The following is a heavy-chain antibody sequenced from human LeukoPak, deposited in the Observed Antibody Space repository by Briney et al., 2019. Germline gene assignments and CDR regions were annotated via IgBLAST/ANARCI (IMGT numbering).Heavy chain of an antibody. J-gene: IGHJ4*02. V-gene: IGHV3-23*01. Sequence: PGGSLRLSCAASGFTLSDYYMNWIRQAPGKGLACVSTISDSGGRTYYADSVKGRFTISRDNSKNTLYLQMNSLRAEETAVYYCAKDLGRRGYLDYWGQGTLVTVSS. CDR2: ISDSGGRT. CDR1: GFTLSDYY. D-gene: IGHD3-22*01. CDR3: AKDLGRRGYLDY.